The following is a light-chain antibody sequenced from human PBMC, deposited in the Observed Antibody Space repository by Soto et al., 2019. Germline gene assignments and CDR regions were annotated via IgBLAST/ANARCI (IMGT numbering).Light chain of an antibody. J-gene: IGKJ4*01. Sequence: EMVLTRSPATLSFSPGERGTLSCRASQSVSSSYFAWYQQKPGQAPRLLIYGASSRATGIPDRFSGSGSGTDFTLTIDRLEPEDFAVYHCQHYGTTPLTFGGGTKVDIK. CDR2: GAS. CDR1: QSVSSSY. CDR3: QHYGTTPLT. V-gene: IGKV3-20*01.